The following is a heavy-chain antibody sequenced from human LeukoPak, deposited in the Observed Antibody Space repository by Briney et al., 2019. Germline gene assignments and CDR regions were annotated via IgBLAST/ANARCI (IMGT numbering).Heavy chain of an antibody. CDR1: GGSFSGYY. Sequence: SQTLSLTCAVYGGSFSGYYWSWIRQPPGKGLEWIGEINHSGSTNYNPYLKSRVTISVDTSKNQFSLKLSSVTAADTAVYYCARAMVRGVINGWGQGTLVTVSS. J-gene: IGHJ4*02. CDR3: ARAMVRGVING. D-gene: IGHD3-10*01. CDR2: INHSGST. V-gene: IGHV4-34*01.